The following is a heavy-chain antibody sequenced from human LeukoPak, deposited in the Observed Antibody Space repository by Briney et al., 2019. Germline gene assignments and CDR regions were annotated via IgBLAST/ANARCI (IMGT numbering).Heavy chain of an antibody. CDR2: INHSGST. D-gene: IGHD3-10*01. CDR3: ARVGERITMVRGVKYFDY. CDR1: GGSFSGYY. Sequence: SETLSLTCAVYGGSFSGYYWSWIRQPPGKGLEWIGEINHSGSTNYNPSLKSRVTISVDTSKNQFSLKLSSETAADTAVYYCARVGERITMVRGVKYFDYWGQGTLVTVSS. V-gene: IGHV4-34*01. J-gene: IGHJ4*02.